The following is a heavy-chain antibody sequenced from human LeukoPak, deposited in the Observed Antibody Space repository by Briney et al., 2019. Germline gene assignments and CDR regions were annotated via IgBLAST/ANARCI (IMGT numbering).Heavy chain of an antibody. CDR3: AKDAGYGDSINWFDP. D-gene: IGHD4-17*01. J-gene: IGHJ5*02. V-gene: IGHV3-30*02. CDR2: IRFDGTNE. Sequence: PGGSLRLSCAASGFTFNSYGMHWVRQAPGKGLEWVAFIRFDGTNEYYADSVKGRFTISRDNSKNTLYLQMNTLRAEDTAVYYCAKDAGYGDSINWFDPRGQGTLVTVSS. CDR1: GFTFNSYG.